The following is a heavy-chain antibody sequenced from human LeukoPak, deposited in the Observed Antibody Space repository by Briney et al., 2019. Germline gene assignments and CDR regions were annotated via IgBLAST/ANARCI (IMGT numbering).Heavy chain of an antibody. CDR1: GFTFSSYE. V-gene: IGHV3-48*03. CDR2: ISSGNTI. CDR3: ARGEDGYNSDY. Sequence: GGSLRLSCAASGFTFSSYEMNWVRQAPGKGLEWVSYISSGNTIYYSDSVKGRFTISRDNAKNSLYLQMDSLRAEDTAVYYCARGEDGYNSDYWGQGTLVTVSS. J-gene: IGHJ4*02. D-gene: IGHD5-24*01.